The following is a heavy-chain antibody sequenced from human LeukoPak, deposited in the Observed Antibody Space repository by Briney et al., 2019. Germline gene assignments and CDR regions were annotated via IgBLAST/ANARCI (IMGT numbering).Heavy chain of an antibody. CDR2: INHSGST. D-gene: IGHD1-20*01. V-gene: IGHV4-34*01. J-gene: IGHJ3*02. CDR3: ARVRYNWNPLYAFDI. Sequence: PSETLSLTCAVYGGSFSGYYWSWIRQPPGKGLEWIGKINHSGSTNYNPSLKSRVTISVDTSKNQFSLKLSSVTAADTAVYYCARVRYNWNPLYAFDIWGQGTMVTVSS. CDR1: GGSFSGYY.